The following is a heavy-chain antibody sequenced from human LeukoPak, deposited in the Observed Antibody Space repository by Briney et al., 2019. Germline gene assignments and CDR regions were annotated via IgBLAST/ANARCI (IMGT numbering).Heavy chain of an antibody. V-gene: IGHV4-28*01. D-gene: IGHD4-23*01. CDR2: IYYGGNT. J-gene: IGHJ3*02. Sequence: PSETLSLTCTVSGYSISSSNWWGWIRQPPGKGLEWIAYIYYGGNTFYNPSLKSRITMSVDTSKNQLSLKLSSVTAVDTAVYYCARNGGGGDSDAFDIWGQGTMVTVSS. CDR1: GYSISSSNW. CDR3: ARNGGGGDSDAFDI.